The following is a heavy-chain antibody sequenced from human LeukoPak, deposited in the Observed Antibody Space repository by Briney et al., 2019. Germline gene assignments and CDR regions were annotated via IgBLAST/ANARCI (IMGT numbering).Heavy chain of an antibody. Sequence: KPGGSLRLSCAASGFTFSDYYMSWIRQAPGKGLEWVSYISSSGSTIYYADSVKGRFTISRDNAKNSLYLQMNSLRAEDTAVYYCARVSDGSGSYYTNLYPNFDYWGQGTLVTVSS. J-gene: IGHJ4*02. V-gene: IGHV3-11*01. CDR2: ISSSGSTI. D-gene: IGHD3-10*01. CDR1: GFTFSDYY. CDR3: ARVSDGSGSYYTNLYPNFDY.